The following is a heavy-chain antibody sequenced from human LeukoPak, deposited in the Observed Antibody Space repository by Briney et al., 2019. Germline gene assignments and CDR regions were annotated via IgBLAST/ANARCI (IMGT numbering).Heavy chain of an antibody. Sequence: AGGSLRLSCAASGFTFSDYYMSWIRQAPGKGLEWVSAISGSGGSTYYADSVKGRFTISRDNSKNTLYLQMNSLRAADTAVYYCAKPARTDYADYWGQGTLVSVSS. CDR2: ISGSGGST. D-gene: IGHD1-14*01. CDR1: GFTFSDYY. J-gene: IGHJ4*02. CDR3: AKPARTDYADY. V-gene: IGHV3-23*01.